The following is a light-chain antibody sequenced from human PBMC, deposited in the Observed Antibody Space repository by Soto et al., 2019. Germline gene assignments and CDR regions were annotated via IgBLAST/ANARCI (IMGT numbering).Light chain of an antibody. CDR1: SSDVGASNY. CDR2: EVT. Sequence: QSVLTQPASVSGSPGQSISISCTGTSSDVGASNYVSWYQQHPGKAPKLIIYEVTNRPSGISHRFSGSKSANTASLTISGLQAEDEADYYCSSYTTISTWVFGGGTQVTVL. J-gene: IGLJ3*02. CDR3: SSYTTISTWV. V-gene: IGLV2-14*03.